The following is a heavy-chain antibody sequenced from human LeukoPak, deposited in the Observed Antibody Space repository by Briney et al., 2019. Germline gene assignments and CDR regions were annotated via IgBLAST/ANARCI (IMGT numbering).Heavy chain of an antibody. V-gene: IGHV4-34*01. J-gene: IGHJ5*02. CDR1: GGSFSGYY. Sequence: SQTLSLTCAVYGGSFSGYYWSWIRQPPGKGLEWIGEINHSGTTNYNPSLKSRVTISVDTSKNQFSVKLSSVTAADTAVYYCATIAAADPYNWFDPWGQGTLVTVSS. CDR3: ATIAAADPYNWFDP. D-gene: IGHD6-25*01. CDR2: INHSGTT.